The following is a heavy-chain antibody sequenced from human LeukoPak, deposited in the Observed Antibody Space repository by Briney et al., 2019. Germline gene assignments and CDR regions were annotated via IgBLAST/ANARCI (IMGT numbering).Heavy chain of an antibody. V-gene: IGHV1-2*06. J-gene: IGHJ4*02. CDR3: ARDRTDGGSYYFDY. CDR2: INPNSGGT. CDR1: GYTFTGYY. Sequence: ASVKVSCKASGYTFTGYYMHWVRQAPGQGLEWMGRINPNSGGTNYAQKFQGRVTMTRDTSISTAYMELSSLRSEDTAVYYCARDRTDGGSYYFDYWGQGTLVTVSS. D-gene: IGHD1-26*01.